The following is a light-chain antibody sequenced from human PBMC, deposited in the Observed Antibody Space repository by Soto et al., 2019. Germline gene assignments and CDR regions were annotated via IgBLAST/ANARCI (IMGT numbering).Light chain of an antibody. CDR3: QQRSNWPLT. Sequence: EIVVTQSPATLSLSPGERATLSCRASQSVSIYLAWYQQKPGQAPRLLIYDASNRATGIPARFSGSGSGTDFTLTISSLEPEDFAVYSCQQRSNWPLTFGGGTKVEIK. J-gene: IGKJ4*01. CDR2: DAS. CDR1: QSVSIY. V-gene: IGKV3-11*01.